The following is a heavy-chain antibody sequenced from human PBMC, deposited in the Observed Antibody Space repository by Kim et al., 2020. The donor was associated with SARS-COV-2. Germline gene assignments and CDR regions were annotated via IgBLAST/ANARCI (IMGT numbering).Heavy chain of an antibody. CDR3: ARAGLRITMVRGVYYFDY. Sequence: LKSRVTISVDKSKNQFSLKLSSVTAADTAVYYCARAGLRITMVRGVYYFDYWGQGTLVTVSS. V-gene: IGHV4-4*02. D-gene: IGHD3-10*01. J-gene: IGHJ4*02.